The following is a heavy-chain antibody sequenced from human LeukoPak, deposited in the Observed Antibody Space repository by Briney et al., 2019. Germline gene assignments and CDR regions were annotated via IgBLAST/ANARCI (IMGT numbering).Heavy chain of an antibody. CDR1: GGSISSGGYY. J-gene: IGHJ4*02. CDR3: ARLASTCTGGSCYQYYFDY. D-gene: IGHD2-15*01. Sequence: MSSETLSLTCTVSGGSISSGGYYWSWIRQHPGKGLEWIGYIYYSGSTYYNPSLRSRVTISVDTSMNQFSLKLNSVTAADTAVYYCARLASTCTGGSCYQYYFDYWGLGTLVTVSS. V-gene: IGHV4-31*03. CDR2: IYYSGST.